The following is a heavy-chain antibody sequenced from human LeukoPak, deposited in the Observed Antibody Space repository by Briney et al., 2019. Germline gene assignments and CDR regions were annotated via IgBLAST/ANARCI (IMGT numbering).Heavy chain of an antibody. CDR2: IFYSGST. V-gene: IGHV4-59*08. D-gene: IGHD3-22*01. CDR3: ARHGSVSSGALV. J-gene: IGHJ4*02. CDR1: GGSITSYC. Sequence: SETLSLTCTVSGGSITSYCWSWVRQPPGKGLEWIGYIFYSGSTNYNPSLKSRVTISVDTSKNQFSLRPSSVTAADTAVYYCARHGSVSSGALVWGQGTLVTVSS.